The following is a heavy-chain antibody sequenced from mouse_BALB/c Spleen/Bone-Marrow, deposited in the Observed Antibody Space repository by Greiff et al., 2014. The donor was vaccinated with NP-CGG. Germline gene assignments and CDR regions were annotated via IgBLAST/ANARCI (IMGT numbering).Heavy chain of an antibody. Sequence: QVQLQQSGPGLVAPPQSLSITCTVSGFSVTSYGVSWVRQPPGKGLEWLGVIWGDGSTNYHSALISRLSISKDNSKSQVLLRLNSLQTDDTATYYCAKQEGFSYAMDYWGQGTSVTVSS. V-gene: IGHV2-3*01. CDR1: GFSVTSYG. CDR3: AKQEGFSYAMDY. CDR2: IWGDGST. J-gene: IGHJ4*01.